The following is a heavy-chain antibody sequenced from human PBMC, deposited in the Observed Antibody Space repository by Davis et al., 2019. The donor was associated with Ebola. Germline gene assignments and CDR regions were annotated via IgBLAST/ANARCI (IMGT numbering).Heavy chain of an antibody. CDR1: GFTFSDYY. J-gene: IGHJ6*03. D-gene: IGHD2-2*01. CDR2: MSTTGSTI. V-gene: IGHV3-11*04. Sequence: GESLKISCAASGFTFSDYYMTWIRQAPGKGLEWVSYMSTTGSTIYYADSVKGRFIISRDNAKNSLYLQMNSLRVEDTAVYFCARDPPNAMPLYYMDVWGKGTTVTVSS. CDR3: ARDPPNAMPLYYMDV.